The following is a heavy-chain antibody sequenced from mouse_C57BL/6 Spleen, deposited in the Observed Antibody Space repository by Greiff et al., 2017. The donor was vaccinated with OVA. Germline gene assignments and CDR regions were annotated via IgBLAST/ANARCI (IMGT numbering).Heavy chain of an antibody. CDR1: GFTFSSYA. Sequence: EVQLQESGEGLVKPGGSLKLSCAASGFTFSSYAMSWVRQTPEKRLEWVAYISSGGDYIYYADTVKGRFTISRDNARNTLYLQMSSLKSEDTAMYYCTREGTVVPNYFDYWGQGTTLTVSS. CDR3: TREGTVVPNYFDY. D-gene: IGHD1-1*01. CDR2: ISSGGDYI. V-gene: IGHV5-9-1*02. J-gene: IGHJ2*01.